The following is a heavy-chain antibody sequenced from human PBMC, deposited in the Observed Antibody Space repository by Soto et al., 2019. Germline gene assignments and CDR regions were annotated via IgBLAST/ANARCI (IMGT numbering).Heavy chain of an antibody. D-gene: IGHD3-10*01. Sequence: ASVKVSCKASGYTFTSSGISWVRQAPGQGLKWMGWISTDNGNTKYAQHLQGRVSMTTDTSTSTAYMDLRSLRSDDTAVYYCASDLLFRGFYSTDVWGQGTTVTDSS. CDR3: ASDLLFRGFYSTDV. J-gene: IGHJ6*02. CDR2: ISTDNGNT. CDR1: GYTFTSSG. V-gene: IGHV1-18*01.